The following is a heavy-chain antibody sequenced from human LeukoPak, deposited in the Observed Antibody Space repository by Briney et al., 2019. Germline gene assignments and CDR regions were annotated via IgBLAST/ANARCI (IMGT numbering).Heavy chain of an antibody. V-gene: IGHV4-31*03. J-gene: IGHJ5*02. Sequence: SETLSLTCTVSGGSISSGGYYWSWIRQHPGKGLEWIGYIYYSGSTYYIPSLKSRVTISVDTSKNQFSLKLSSVTAADTAVYYCARGGYDSSGYYYWFDPWGQGTLVTVSS. CDR3: ARGGYDSSGYYYWFDP. CDR1: GGSISSGGYY. D-gene: IGHD3-22*01. CDR2: IYYSGST.